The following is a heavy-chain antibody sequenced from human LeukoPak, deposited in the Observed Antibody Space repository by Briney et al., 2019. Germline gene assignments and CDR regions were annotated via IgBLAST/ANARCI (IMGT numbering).Heavy chain of an antibody. J-gene: IGHJ4*02. CDR3: AKDGGIAGYSSSWTDY. Sequence: GRSLRLSCAASGFTFDDYAMSWVRQAPGKGLEWVSAISGSGGSTYYADSVKGRFTISRDNSKNTLYLQMNSLRAEDTAVYYCAKDGGIAGYSSSWTDYWGQGTLVTVSS. CDR1: GFTFDDYA. V-gene: IGHV3-23*01. CDR2: ISGSGGST. D-gene: IGHD6-13*01.